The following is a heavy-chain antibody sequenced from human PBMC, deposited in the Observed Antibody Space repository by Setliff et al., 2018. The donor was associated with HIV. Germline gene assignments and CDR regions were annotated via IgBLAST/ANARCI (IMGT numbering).Heavy chain of an antibody. J-gene: IGHJ4*02. Sequence: SETLSLTCTVSGASITSHYWSWIRQSPGRELEWIGYIYSTGSTNYNPSLQSRVSISMDASKNQFSLKLSSATAADTAVYYCAKGAGFYGDYTFDYWGQGHLVTVSS. D-gene: IGHD4-17*01. CDR1: GASITSHY. CDR3: AKGAGFYGDYTFDY. V-gene: IGHV4-59*08. CDR2: IYSTGST.